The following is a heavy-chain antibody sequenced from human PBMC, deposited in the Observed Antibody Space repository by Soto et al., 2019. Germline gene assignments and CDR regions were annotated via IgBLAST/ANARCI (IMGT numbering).Heavy chain of an antibody. V-gene: IGHV3-30*18. CDR1: GFTFSSYG. CDR3: AKGRGCSSTSCYFDY. Sequence: QVQLVESGGGVVQPGRSLRLSCAASGFTFSSYGMHWVRQAPGKGLEWVAVISYDGTNKYYADSVKGRFTISRDNSKNTLYLQMNSLRPEDTAVYYCAKGRGCSSTSCYFDYWGQGTLVTVSS. CDR2: ISYDGTNK. J-gene: IGHJ4*02. D-gene: IGHD2-2*01.